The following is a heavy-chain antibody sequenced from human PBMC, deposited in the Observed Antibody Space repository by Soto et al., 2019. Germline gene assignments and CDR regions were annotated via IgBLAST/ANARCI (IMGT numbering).Heavy chain of an antibody. CDR1: GGTCSTYA. V-gene: IGHV1-69*13. CDR3: ARAHPSLAYSSGCPKWCDP. CDR2: IIPIFGTA. Sequence: SVKVSCKASGGTCSTYAISCVLQSPVRGLDGMGGIIPIFGTANYAQTFQGRVTITADESTSTAYMELSSLRSEDTAVYYCARAHPSLAYSSGCPKWCDPWGQGTRVTVAS. D-gene: IGHD6-19*01. J-gene: IGHJ5*02.